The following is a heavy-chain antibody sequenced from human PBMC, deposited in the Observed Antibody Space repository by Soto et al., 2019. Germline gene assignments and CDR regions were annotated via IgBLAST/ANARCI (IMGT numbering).Heavy chain of an antibody. Sequence: GGSLRLSCAASGFTFSSYSMNWVRQAPGKGLEWVSSISSSSSYIYYADSVKGRFTISRDNAKNSLYLQMNSLRAEDTAVYYCASGLRYFDWSTYYFDYWGRGTLVTVSS. CDR1: GFTFSSYS. J-gene: IGHJ4*02. CDR2: ISSSSSYI. D-gene: IGHD3-9*01. V-gene: IGHV3-21*01. CDR3: ASGLRYFDWSTYYFDY.